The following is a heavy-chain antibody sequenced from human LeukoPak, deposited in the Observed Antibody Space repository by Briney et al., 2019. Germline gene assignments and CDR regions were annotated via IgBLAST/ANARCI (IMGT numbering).Heavy chain of an antibody. CDR1: GGSISSSSYY. D-gene: IGHD5-18*01. Sequence: SETLSLTCTVSGGSISSSSYYWGWIRQPPGKGLEWIGSIYHSGSTYYNPSLKSRVTISVDTSKNQFSLKLSSVTAADTAVYYCAKTDVDTGYYWGQGTLVTVSS. J-gene: IGHJ4*02. CDR2: IYHSGST. V-gene: IGHV4-39*07. CDR3: AKTDVDTGYY.